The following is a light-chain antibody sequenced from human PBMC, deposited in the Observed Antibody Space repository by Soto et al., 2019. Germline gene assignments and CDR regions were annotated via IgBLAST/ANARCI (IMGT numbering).Light chain of an antibody. V-gene: IGKV3-11*01. CDR1: QSISTY. J-gene: IGKJ5*01. CDR2: DAS. Sequence: EIVLTQSPATLSFSPGERAALSCRASQSISTYLAWYQQKPGQAPRLFIYDASNRATGIPARFSGSGSGTDFTLTISSLEPEDFAVYYCQQRSKWPITFGQGTRLEIK. CDR3: QQRSKWPIT.